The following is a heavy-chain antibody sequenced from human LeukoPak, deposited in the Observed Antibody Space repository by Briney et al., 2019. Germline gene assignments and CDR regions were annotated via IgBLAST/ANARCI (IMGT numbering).Heavy chain of an antibody. D-gene: IGHD3-16*01. J-gene: IGHJ6*03. CDR3: ARVGSYHYYYRDV. CDR1: GGSISSYY. Sequence: SETLSLTCTVSGGSISSYYWSWIRQPPGKGLEWIGCIYYSGSTNYNPSLKSRVTMSLDTSKNQFSLKLSSVTAADTAVYYCARVGSYHYYYRDVWGKGTTVTVSS. CDR2: IYYSGST. V-gene: IGHV4-59*01.